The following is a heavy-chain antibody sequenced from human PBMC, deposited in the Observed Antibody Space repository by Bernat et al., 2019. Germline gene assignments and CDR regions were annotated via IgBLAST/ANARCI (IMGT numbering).Heavy chain of an antibody. CDR1: GFTFSSYG. Sequence: QVQLVESGGGVVQPGRSLRLSCAASGFTFSSYGMHWVRQAPGEGLEWVAVISYDGSNKYYADSVKGRFTISRDNSKNTLYLQMNSLRAEDTAVYYCAIGERSTMVRAPFDYWGQGTLVTVSS. D-gene: IGHD3-10*01. V-gene: IGHV3-30*03. CDR2: ISYDGSNK. CDR3: AIGERSTMVRAPFDY. J-gene: IGHJ4*02.